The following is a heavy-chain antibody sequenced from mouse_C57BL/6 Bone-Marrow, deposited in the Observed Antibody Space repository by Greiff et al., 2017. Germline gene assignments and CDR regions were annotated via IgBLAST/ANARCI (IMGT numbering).Heavy chain of an antibody. Sequence: EVMLVESGGGLVKPGGSLKLSCAASGFTFSDYGMHWVRQAPEKGLEWVAYISSGSSTIYYADKVKGRFTISRDNAKNTLFLQMTSLRSEDTAMYYCARWLLNWYFDVWGTGTTVTVSS. J-gene: IGHJ1*03. CDR3: ARWLLNWYFDV. D-gene: IGHD2-3*01. CDR1: GFTFSDYG. CDR2: ISSGSSTI. V-gene: IGHV5-17*01.